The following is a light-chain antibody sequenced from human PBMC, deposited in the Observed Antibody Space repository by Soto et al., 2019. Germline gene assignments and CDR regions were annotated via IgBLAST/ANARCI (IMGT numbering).Light chain of an antibody. CDR1: QGISSS. CDR2: AAS. V-gene: IGKV1-9*01. J-gene: IGKJ4*01. CDR3: QQLKSFPLS. Sequence: IQLTQSPSSLSASVGDRVTITCRASQGISSSLAWYQQQPGKAPKLLIYAASTLQSGVPSRFSSSGSGTDFTLTIRSLQHEDFATYYCQQLKSFPLSFGGGNTVEIK.